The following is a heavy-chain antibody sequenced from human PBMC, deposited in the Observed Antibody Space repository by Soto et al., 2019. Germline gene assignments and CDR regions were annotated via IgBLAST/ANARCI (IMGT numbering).Heavy chain of an antibody. CDR1: GGTFSSYT. V-gene: IGHV1-69*02. Sequence: QVQLVQSGAEVKKPGSSVKDSCKASGGTFSSYTISWVRQAPGQGLEWMGRISPILGIANYAQKVQGRVRITADKDRSTAYMDQSSLCSEDTAVYYCARGGQDRDEVWGPGATVTVS. D-gene: IGHD2-15*01. CDR2: ISPILGIA. J-gene: IGHJ6*02. CDR3: ARGGQDRDEV.